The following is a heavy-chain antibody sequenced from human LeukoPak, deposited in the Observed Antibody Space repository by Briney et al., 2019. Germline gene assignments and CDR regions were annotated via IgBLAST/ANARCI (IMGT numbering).Heavy chain of an antibody. CDR2: ISSSSSYI. Sequence: PGGSLRLSCAASGFTFSSYSMNWVRQAPGKGLEWVSSISSSSSYIYYADSVKGRFTISRDNAKNSLYLQMNSLRAEDTAVYYCSRAANFWSGYFDYWGQGALVTVSP. CDR3: SRAANFWSGYFDY. J-gene: IGHJ4*02. V-gene: IGHV3-21*01. CDR1: GFTFSSYS. D-gene: IGHD3-3*01.